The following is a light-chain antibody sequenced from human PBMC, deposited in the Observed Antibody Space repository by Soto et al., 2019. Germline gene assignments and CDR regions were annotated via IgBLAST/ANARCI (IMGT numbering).Light chain of an antibody. CDR1: QRVSSN. V-gene: IGKV3-15*01. J-gene: IGKJ1*01. CDR3: QQYNNWPPTWT. Sequence: EIVITQSPATLSVSPGERATLSCRASQRVSSNLAWYQQKPGQAPRLLIYGASTRATGIPARFSGSGSGAEFTLTISSLQSEDFAVYYCQQYNNWPPTWTFGQGTKVDIK. CDR2: GAS.